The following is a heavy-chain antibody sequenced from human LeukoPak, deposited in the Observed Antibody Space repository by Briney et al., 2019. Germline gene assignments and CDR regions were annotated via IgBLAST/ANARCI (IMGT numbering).Heavy chain of an antibody. J-gene: IGHJ4*02. CDR3: ARDIEAAGLFLDY. D-gene: IGHD6-13*01. CDR1: GFTFSTYD. Sequence: GGSLRLSCVASGFTFSTYDMQWVRQAPGKGLEWVANMKYDGSEKYYVDSVKGRFTISRDNAKNSLYLQMNSLRAEDTAVYYCARDIEAAGLFLDYWGQGTLVTVS. CDR2: MKYDGSEK. V-gene: IGHV3-7*01.